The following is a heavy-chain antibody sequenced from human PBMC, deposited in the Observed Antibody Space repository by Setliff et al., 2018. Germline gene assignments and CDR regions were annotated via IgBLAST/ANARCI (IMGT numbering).Heavy chain of an antibody. Sequence: PSETLSLTCNVSGVSFSSTTFYWAWIRQSPGKGLEWIGSVSFFGSAYYNPSLQSRGAISLDTSRNQFSLKLTSVTAADTAVYYCRLWSHSYHNDYWGQGTLVTVSS. J-gene: IGHJ4*02. CDR2: VSFFGSA. CDR1: GVSFSSTTFY. V-gene: IGHV4-39*07. CDR3: RLWSHSYHNDY. D-gene: IGHD3-16*02.